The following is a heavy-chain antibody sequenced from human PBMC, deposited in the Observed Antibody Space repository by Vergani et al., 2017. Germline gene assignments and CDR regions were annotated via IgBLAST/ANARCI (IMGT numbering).Heavy chain of an antibody. Sequence: QLQLQESGPGLVKPSETLSLTCTVSGGSISSSGYYWGWIRQPPGKGLEWIGSFYYSGSTYYTPSLKSRVTISVDTSKNQFSLKLSSVTAADTAVYYCARRNYYDSSSYLPFDYWGQGTQVTVSS. D-gene: IGHD3-22*01. CDR3: ARRNYYDSSSYLPFDY. J-gene: IGHJ4*02. V-gene: IGHV4-39*01. CDR1: GGSISSSGYY. CDR2: FYYSGST.